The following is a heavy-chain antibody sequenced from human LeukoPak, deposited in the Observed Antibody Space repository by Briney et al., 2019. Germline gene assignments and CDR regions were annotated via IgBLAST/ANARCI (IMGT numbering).Heavy chain of an antibody. CDR3: ARGIVYSYGPSGYYYYYMDV. J-gene: IGHJ6*03. CDR1: GGSFSGYY. Sequence: PSETLSLTCAVYGGSFSGYYWSWIRQPPGKGLEWIGEINHSGSTNYNPSLKSRVTISVDTSKNQFSLKLSSVTAADTAAYYCARGIVYSYGPSGYYYYYMDVWGKGTTVTVSS. CDR2: INHSGST. V-gene: IGHV4-34*01. D-gene: IGHD5-18*01.